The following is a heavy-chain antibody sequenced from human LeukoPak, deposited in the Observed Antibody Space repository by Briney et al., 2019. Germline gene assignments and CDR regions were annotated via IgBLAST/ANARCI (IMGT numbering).Heavy chain of an antibody. V-gene: IGHV4-59*01. D-gene: IGHD3-16*01. CDR3: ARVSPLGGWFDP. Sequence: SETLSLTCTVSGGSISSYYWSWIRQPPGKGLEWIGYIFYSGSANYNPPLKSRVTISVDTSKNQFSLKLSSVTAADTAVYYCARVSPLGGWFDPWGQGTLVTVSS. CDR2: IFYSGSA. J-gene: IGHJ5*02. CDR1: GGSISSYY.